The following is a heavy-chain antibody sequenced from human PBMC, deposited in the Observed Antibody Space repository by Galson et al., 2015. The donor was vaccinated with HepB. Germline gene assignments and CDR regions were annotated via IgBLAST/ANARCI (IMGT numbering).Heavy chain of an antibody. V-gene: IGHV5-10-1*01. CDR2: IDPSDSYT. CDR3: ARRGSSIRPVDY. CDR1: GYSFTNYW. J-gene: IGHJ4*02. Sequence: QSGAEVKKPGESLRISCKGSGYSFTNYWISWVRQMPGKGLEWLGKIDPSDSYTNYSPSFQGHVTISVDKSITTAFLQWSSLKASDTAMYYCARRGSSIRPVDYWGQGTLVTVSS. D-gene: IGHD6-6*01.